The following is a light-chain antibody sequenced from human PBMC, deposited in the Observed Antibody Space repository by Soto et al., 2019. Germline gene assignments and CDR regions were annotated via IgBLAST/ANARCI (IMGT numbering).Light chain of an antibody. CDR1: SGSVSTSYY. CDR3: VLYMGSGIPV. CDR2: STN. Sequence: QTVVTQEPSFSVSPGGAVTLTCGLSSGSVSTSYYPSWYQQTPGQAPRTLIYSTNTRSSGVPDRFSGSILGNKAALTITGAQADDESHYYCVLYMGSGIPVFGGGTKLTV. J-gene: IGLJ3*02. V-gene: IGLV8-61*01.